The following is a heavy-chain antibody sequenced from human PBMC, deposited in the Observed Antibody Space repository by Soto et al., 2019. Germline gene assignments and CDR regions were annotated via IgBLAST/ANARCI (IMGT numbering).Heavy chain of an antibody. D-gene: IGHD6-19*01. V-gene: IGHV3-30-3*01. CDR2: MSYDGSNK. Sequence: QVQLVESGGGVVQPGRSLRLSCAASGFTFSSYAMHWVRQAPGKGLEWVAVMSYDGSNKYYADSVKGRFTISRDNSKNTLYLQMNSPRAADTAVYYCARDKSPYSSGWHNRHFDYWGQGTLVTVSS. CDR1: GFTFSSYA. CDR3: ARDKSPYSSGWHNRHFDY. J-gene: IGHJ4*02.